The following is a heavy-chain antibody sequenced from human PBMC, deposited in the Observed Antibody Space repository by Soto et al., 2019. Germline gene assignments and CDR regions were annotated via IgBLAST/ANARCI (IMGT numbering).Heavy chain of an antibody. Sequence: QVQLVQSGAEVKKPGSSVKVSCKASGGTFSSYAITWVRQAPGQGLEWMGGIIPIFGTANYAQKFQARVTIPADESTRTAYMALSSLRSEDTAVYYCARDRGPSSGYYPYWFDPWGQGTLVTVSS. D-gene: IGHD3-22*01. J-gene: IGHJ5*02. CDR1: GGTFSSYA. CDR2: IIPIFGTA. V-gene: IGHV1-69*12. CDR3: ARDRGPSSGYYPYWFDP.